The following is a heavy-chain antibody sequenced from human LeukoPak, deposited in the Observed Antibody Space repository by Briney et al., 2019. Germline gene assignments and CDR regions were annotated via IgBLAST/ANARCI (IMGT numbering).Heavy chain of an antibody. CDR3: ARENEGGYSYPYYYYYMDV. V-gene: IGHV3-30*03. D-gene: IGHD5-18*01. J-gene: IGHJ6*03. Sequence: PGGSLRPSCAASGFTFSSYGMHWVRQAPGKGLEWVAVISYDGSNKYYADSVKGRFTISRDNSKNTLYLQMNSLRAEDTAVYYCARENEGGYSYPYYYYYMDVRGKGTTVTVSS. CDR1: GFTFSSYG. CDR2: ISYDGSNK.